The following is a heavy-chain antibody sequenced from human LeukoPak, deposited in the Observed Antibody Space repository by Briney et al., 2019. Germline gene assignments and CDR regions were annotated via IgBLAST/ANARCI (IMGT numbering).Heavy chain of an antibody. CDR2: ISSSGSTI. CDR3: ARESTGYDILAGYYRGNFDY. D-gene: IGHD3-9*01. CDR1: GFTFSDYY. V-gene: IGHV3-11*01. Sequence: GGSLRLSXAXXGFTFSDYYMSWIRQAPGKGLEWVSYISSSGSTIYYADSVKGRFTISRDNAKNSLYLQMNSLRAEDTAVYYCARESTGYDILAGYYRGNFDYWGQGTLVTVSS. J-gene: IGHJ4*02.